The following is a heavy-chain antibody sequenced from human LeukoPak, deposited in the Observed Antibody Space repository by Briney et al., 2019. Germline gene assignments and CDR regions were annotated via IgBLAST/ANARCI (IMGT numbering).Heavy chain of an antibody. CDR2: INAGNGNT. D-gene: IGHD3-10*01. CDR1: GYTFTSYA. J-gene: IGHJ6*02. Sequence: ASVKVSCKASGYTFTSYAMHWVRQAPGQRLEWMGWINAGNGNTKYSQKFQGRVTITRDTSASTAYMELSSLRSEDTAVYYCARESAWFGEISTFYYYYGMDVWGQGTTVTVSS. CDR3: ARESAWFGEISTFYYYYGMDV. V-gene: IGHV1-3*01.